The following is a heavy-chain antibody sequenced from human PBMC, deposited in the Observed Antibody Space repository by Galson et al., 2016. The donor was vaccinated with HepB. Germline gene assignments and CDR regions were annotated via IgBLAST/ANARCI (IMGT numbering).Heavy chain of an antibody. V-gene: IGHV3-33*01. CDR1: GLIFSDHG. CDR2: IWYDGSNE. CDR3: ATDRAAARNGMDV. D-gene: IGHD2-15*01. J-gene: IGHJ6*02. Sequence: SLRLSCAASGLIFSDHGMHWVRQAPGKGLEWVTMIWYDGSNEFYGDSVKGRFTISRDNSKNTVYLQMNSLRVEDTAIYYCATDRAAARNGMDVWGQGTTVIVS.